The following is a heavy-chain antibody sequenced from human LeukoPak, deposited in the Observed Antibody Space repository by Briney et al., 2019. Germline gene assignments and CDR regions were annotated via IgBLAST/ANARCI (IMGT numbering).Heavy chain of an antibody. D-gene: IGHD2-15*01. Sequence: GGSLRLSCAASGFKFSDYSMNWVRQAPGKGLEWVSYIGSSSSTTYYADSVKGRFTISRDNAKNSLYLQMNSLRDEDTAVYYCARLYCSGGSCYSGDGFDIWGQGTMVTVSS. CDR3: ARLYCSGGSCYSGDGFDI. CDR2: IGSSSSTT. CDR1: GFKFSDYS. V-gene: IGHV3-48*02. J-gene: IGHJ3*02.